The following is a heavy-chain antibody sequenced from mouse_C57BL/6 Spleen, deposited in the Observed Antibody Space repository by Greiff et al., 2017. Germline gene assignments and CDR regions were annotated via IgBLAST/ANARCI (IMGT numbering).Heavy chain of an antibody. CDR3: ARRYGSSPYYFDY. J-gene: IGHJ2*01. Sequence: EVMLVESGGDLVKPGGSLKLSCAASGFTFSSYGMSWVRQTPDKRLEWVATISSGGSYTYYPDSVKGRFTISRDNAKNTLYLQMSSLKSEDTAMYYCARRYGSSPYYFDYWGQGTTLTVSS. CDR1: GFTFSSYG. D-gene: IGHD1-1*01. CDR2: ISSGGSYT. V-gene: IGHV5-6*02.